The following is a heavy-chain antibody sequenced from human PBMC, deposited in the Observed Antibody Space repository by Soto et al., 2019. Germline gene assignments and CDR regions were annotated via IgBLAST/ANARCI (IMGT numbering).Heavy chain of an antibody. J-gene: IGHJ4*02. Sequence: GASVKVSCKASGGTFSSYTISWVRQAPGQGLEWMGRIIPILGIANYAQKFQGRVTITADKSTSTAYMELSSLRSEDTAVYYCARVEGGSYSNYDHYFDYWGQGTLVTAPQ. CDR3: ARVEGGSYSNYDHYFDY. V-gene: IGHV1-69*02. CDR1: GGTFSSYT. CDR2: IIPILGIA. D-gene: IGHD4-4*01.